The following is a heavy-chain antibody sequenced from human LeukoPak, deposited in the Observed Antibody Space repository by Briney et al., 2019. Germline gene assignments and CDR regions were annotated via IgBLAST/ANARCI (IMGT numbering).Heavy chain of an antibody. Sequence: GGSLRLSCAASGFTFSSYGMSWVRQAPGKGLEWVAFIRYDGTNMYYGDSVKGRFTISRDNSKNTVYLQMNSLRAEDTAVYYCARGTYSSSWYQFDYWGLGTLVTVSS. CDR1: GFTFSSYG. J-gene: IGHJ4*02. CDR2: IRYDGTNM. CDR3: ARGTYSSSWYQFDY. D-gene: IGHD6-13*01. V-gene: IGHV3-30*02.